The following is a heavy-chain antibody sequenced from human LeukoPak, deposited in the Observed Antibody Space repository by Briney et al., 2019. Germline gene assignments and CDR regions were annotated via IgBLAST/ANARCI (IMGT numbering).Heavy chain of an antibody. Sequence: ASVKVSCKASGYTFTGYYMHWVRQAPGQGLEWMGRINPNSGGTNYAQKFQGRVTMTRDTSISTAYMELSRLRSDDTAVYYCAGARIAVANWFDPWGQGTLVTVSS. CDR3: AGARIAVANWFDP. D-gene: IGHD6-13*01. CDR1: GYTFTGYY. V-gene: IGHV1-2*06. J-gene: IGHJ5*02. CDR2: INPNSGGT.